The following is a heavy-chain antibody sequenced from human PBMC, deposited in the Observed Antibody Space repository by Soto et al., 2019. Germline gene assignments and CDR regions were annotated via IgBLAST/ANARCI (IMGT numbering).Heavy chain of an antibody. CDR2: ISYDGINK. CDR3: ARDSHIPKPSRVAFEL. V-gene: IGHV3-30*04. D-gene: IGHD6-13*01. Sequence: PGGSLRLSCAACGFTFSRNFISWVRQAPCKGLEWVAVISYDGINKFYADSVKGRFTISRDNSENMLYLEVKTLRPEDTAVYYCARDSHIPKPSRVAFELWGQGTRVAVS. J-gene: IGHJ3*01. CDR1: GFTFSRNF.